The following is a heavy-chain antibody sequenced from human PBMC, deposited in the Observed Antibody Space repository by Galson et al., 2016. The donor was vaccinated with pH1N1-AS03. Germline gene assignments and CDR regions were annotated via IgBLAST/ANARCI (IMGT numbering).Heavy chain of an antibody. D-gene: IGHD2-2*01. V-gene: IGHV3-30*02. CDR2: IRFDGSVR. CDR3: AKVSAGSSSYNNFDH. CDR1: GFTFSSFG. Sequence: SLRLSCAAAGFTFSSFGMHWVRRAPGKGLEWVAFIRFDGSVRFYADSVKGRFTISRDDSKTTLYLQMNSLRAEDTAVYFWAKVSAGSSSYNNFDHWGPGTLVLVSS. J-gene: IGHJ4*02.